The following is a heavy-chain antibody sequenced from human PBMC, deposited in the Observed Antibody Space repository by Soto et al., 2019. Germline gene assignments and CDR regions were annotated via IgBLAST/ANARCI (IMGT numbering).Heavy chain of an antibody. CDR2: ISGSGGST. J-gene: IGHJ4*02. CDR1: GFTFSNYA. CDR3: AKDQGSSWYEIDY. Sequence: HLGASLRLYCEASGFTFSNYAVTWVRQVPGKGLEGVSTISGSGGSTYYADSVKGRFTISRDNSKNTLYLQMNSLRAEDTAVYYCAKDQGSSWYEIDYWGQGS. V-gene: IGHV3-23*01. D-gene: IGHD6-13*01.